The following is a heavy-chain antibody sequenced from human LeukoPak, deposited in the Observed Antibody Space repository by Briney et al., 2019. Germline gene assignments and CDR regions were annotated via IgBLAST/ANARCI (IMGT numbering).Heavy chain of an antibody. CDR1: GFSLSSSVVG. V-gene: IGHV2-5*01. Sequence: SGPTLVKPTQTLTLTCTFSGFSLSSSVVGVGWIRQPPGKALEWLALIYWNDDKRYSPSLKSRLTITKDTSKNQVALTMTNMDPVDTGTYYCAHLDGGGCSSSTCLSYFQHWGQGTLVTVSS. CDR2: IYWNDDK. CDR3: AHLDGGGCSSSTCLSYFQH. D-gene: IGHD2-2*01. J-gene: IGHJ1*01.